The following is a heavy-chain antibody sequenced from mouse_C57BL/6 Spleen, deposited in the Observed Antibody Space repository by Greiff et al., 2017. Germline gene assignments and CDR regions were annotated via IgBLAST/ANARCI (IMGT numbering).Heavy chain of an antibody. CDR3: AILYYDSSPYAMDY. D-gene: IGHD1-1*01. CDR2: IYPGDGVT. J-gene: IGHJ4*01. V-gene: IGHV1-80*01. Sequence: VQLQQSGAALVKPGASVKISCKASGYAFSSYWMNWVKQRPGKGLEWIGQIYPGDGVTNYNGKFQGKATLTADKSSSTAYMQLSSLSSEDDAVYFCAILYYDSSPYAMDYWGQGTSVTVSS. CDR1: GYAFSSYW.